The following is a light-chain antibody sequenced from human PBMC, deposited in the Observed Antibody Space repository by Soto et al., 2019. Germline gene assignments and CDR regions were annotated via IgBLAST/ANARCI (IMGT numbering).Light chain of an antibody. CDR2: VAS. CDR1: QTVSSSS. V-gene: IGKV3D-7*01. CDR3: QHDYNSIT. J-gene: IGKJ4*01. Sequence: EIVLTQSVCTVSLSPGERGPLACWASQTVSSSSLTWCQQKPGQAPGLLIYVASTRATAIQARFSGSGSATDFPLTVSSLQPEHFAVYYCQHDYNSITVGRGTTGDIK.